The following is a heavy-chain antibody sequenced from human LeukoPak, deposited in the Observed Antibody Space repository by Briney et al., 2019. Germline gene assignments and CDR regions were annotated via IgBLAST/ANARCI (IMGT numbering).Heavy chain of an antibody. CDR1: GFTFNNYG. V-gene: IGHV3-30*18. CDR2: ISDDGRNK. CDR3: AKDRETTASGTFDY. Sequence: GGSLRLSCAASGFTFNNYGMHYVRQAPGKGLEWVAVISDDGRNKNYADSVKGRFTISRDNSNNTLYLQMNSLRAEDTGVYYCAKDRETTASGTFDYWGQGTLVTVSS. J-gene: IGHJ4*02. D-gene: IGHD6-13*01.